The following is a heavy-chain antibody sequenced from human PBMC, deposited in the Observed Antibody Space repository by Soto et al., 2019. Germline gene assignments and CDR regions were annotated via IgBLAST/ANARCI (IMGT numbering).Heavy chain of an antibody. Sequence: EVQLVESGGGLVQPGRSLRLSCAASGFTFDDYAMHWVRQAPGKGLGWVSGIRWNSGSIGYADSVKGRFTISRDNAKNSLYLQMNSLRAEDTALYYCAKGASIKIFGVAGLIDYWGQGTLVTVSS. D-gene: IGHD3-3*01. CDR1: GFTFDDYA. J-gene: IGHJ4*02. CDR2: IRWNSGSI. V-gene: IGHV3-9*01. CDR3: AKGASIKIFGVAGLIDY.